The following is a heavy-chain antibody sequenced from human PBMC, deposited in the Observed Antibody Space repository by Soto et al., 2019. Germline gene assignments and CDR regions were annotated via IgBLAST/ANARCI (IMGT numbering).Heavy chain of an antibody. CDR3: ARKQPGFQIGWAWALDI. CDR2: INPGNGDT. J-gene: IGHJ3*02. CDR1: GYTFTTYT. V-gene: IGHV1-3*01. D-gene: IGHD1-26*01. Sequence: SGAEVKKPGASVKASCRASGYTFTTYTLLWVRQAPGQRVEWMAWINPGNGDTKYSQNFQGRVTATRDTSASTAYTEMSSLRSEDTATSSWARKQPGFQIGWAWALDIWGQGTMVTVSS.